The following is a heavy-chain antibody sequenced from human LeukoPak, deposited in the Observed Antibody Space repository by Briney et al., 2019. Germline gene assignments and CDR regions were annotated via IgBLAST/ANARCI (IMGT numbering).Heavy chain of an antibody. Sequence: SETLSLTCAVYGGSFSGYYWSWIRQPPGKGLEWIGEINHSGSTNYNPSLKSRVTISVDTPKNQFSLKLSSVTAADTAVYYCARDHDSSGYYADYWGQGTLVTVSS. V-gene: IGHV4-34*01. CDR1: GGSFSGYY. CDR2: INHSGST. J-gene: IGHJ4*02. D-gene: IGHD3-22*01. CDR3: ARDHDSSGYYADY.